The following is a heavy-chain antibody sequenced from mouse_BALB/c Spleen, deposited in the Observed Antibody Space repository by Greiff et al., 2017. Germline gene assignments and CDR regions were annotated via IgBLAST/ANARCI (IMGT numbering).Heavy chain of an antibody. D-gene: IGHD2-4*01. CDR3: ARGDYDYEGY. J-gene: IGHJ2*01. V-gene: IGHV1-80*01. CDR2: IYPGDGDT. CDR1: GYAFSSYW. Sequence: ESGAELVRPGSSVKISCKASGYAFSSYWMNWVKQRPGQGLEWIGQIYPGDGDTNYNGKFKGKATLTADKSSSTAYMQLISLTSEDSAVYFCARGDYDYEGYWGQGTTLTVSS.